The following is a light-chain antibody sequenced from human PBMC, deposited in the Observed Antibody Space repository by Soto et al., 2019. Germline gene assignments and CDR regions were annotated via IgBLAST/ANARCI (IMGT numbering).Light chain of an antibody. V-gene: IGKV3-20*01. Sequence: EIVLTQSPGTLSLSPGEKATLSCRASQSVTSYLAWYQQKPGQAPRLLIFGASGRATGIPDRFSGSGSGTDFTLTISRLEPEDFAVYYCQQYDSSPLTFGGGTKVEIK. CDR3: QQYDSSPLT. J-gene: IGKJ4*01. CDR1: QSVTSY. CDR2: GAS.